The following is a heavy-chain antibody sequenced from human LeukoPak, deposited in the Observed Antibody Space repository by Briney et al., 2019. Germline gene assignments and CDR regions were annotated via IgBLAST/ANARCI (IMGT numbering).Heavy chain of an antibody. Sequence: GESLKISCKGSGYSFTSYWIGWVRQMPGKGLEWMGIIYPNDSDTRYSPSFQGQVIISADKSISTAYVQWSSLKASDTAMYYCARQASSSWYRTYYYYYMDVWGKGTTVTVSS. D-gene: IGHD6-13*01. V-gene: IGHV5-51*01. CDR2: IYPNDSDT. J-gene: IGHJ6*03. CDR1: GYSFTSYW. CDR3: ARQASSSWYRTYYYYYMDV.